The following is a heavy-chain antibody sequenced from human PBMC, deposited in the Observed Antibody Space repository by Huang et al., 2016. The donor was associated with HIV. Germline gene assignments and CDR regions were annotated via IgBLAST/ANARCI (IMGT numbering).Heavy chain of an antibody. CDR2: ISYDGSNK. J-gene: IGHJ6*03. CDR3: ARRAVAGIYYYYYMDV. V-gene: IGHV3-30-3*01. D-gene: IGHD6-19*01. CDR1: GFTFSNYA. Sequence: QVQLVESGGGVVQPGRSLRLSCAASGFTFSNYAVHGVRQVPGKWLEWVAVISYDGSNKYYTDSVKGRFTISRDNSKNSLYLQMNSLRAEDTAVYYCARRAVAGIYYYYYMDVWGKGTTVTVSS.